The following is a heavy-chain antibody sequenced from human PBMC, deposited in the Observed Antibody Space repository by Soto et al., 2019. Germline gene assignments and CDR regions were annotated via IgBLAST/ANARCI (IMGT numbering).Heavy chain of an antibody. CDR2: LSYDGNNI. D-gene: IGHD3-3*01. V-gene: IGHV3-30-3*01. CDR1: GFTFSNYA. Sequence: GGSLRLSCAASGFTFSNYAIHWVRQAPGKGLEWVAVLSYDGNNIHYADSVKGRFTISRDNAKNSLYLQMNSLRAEDTAVYYCARDLLPYDFWSGYYSPHYYYYGMDVWGQGTTVTVSS. CDR3: ARDLLPYDFWSGYYSPHYYYYGMDV. J-gene: IGHJ6*02.